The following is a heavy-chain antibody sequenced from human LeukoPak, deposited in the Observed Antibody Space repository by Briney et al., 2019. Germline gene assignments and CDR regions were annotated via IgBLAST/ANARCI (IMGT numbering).Heavy chain of an antibody. V-gene: IGHV3-74*01. CDR2: INSDGSST. CDR1: GFTFSSYW. CDR3: ARDWQLVPFDY. Sequence: GGSLRLSCAASGFTFSSYWMHWVRQAPGKGLVWVSRINSDGSSTSYADSVKGRFTISRDNAKNTLYLQMNSLRAEDTAVHYCARDWQLVPFDYWGQGTLVTVSS. J-gene: IGHJ4*02. D-gene: IGHD6-6*01.